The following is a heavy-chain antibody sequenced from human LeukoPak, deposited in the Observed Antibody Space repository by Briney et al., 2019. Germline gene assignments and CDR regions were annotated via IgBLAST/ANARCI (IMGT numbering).Heavy chain of an antibody. J-gene: IGHJ4*02. CDR1: AFPFNMFA. D-gene: IGHD2-8*01. CDR3: AKEQRIRHCSEGVCMEGYYFDY. CDR2: PSPGGATR. Sequence: ARSLTLSCTGSAFPFNMFAMNWVRQAPGQGLEWVSGPSPGGATRKSADLGKGRSTVSRGASTHMVCLRLNELRPEDTAVYYCAKEQRIRHCSEGVCMEGYYFDYWGQGSLVTVSS. V-gene: IGHV3-23*01.